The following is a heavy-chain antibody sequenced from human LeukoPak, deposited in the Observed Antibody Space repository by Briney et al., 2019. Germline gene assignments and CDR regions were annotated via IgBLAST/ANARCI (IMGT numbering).Heavy chain of an antibody. J-gene: IGHJ3*02. V-gene: IGHV4-61*02. CDR3: AREDPRGDYYDGSWDDAFDI. D-gene: IGHD3-22*01. CDR2: IYTSGST. CDR1: GGSISSGSYY. Sequence: PSQTLSLTCTVSGGSISSGSYYWSSIRQPAGKGLEWIGRIYTSGSTNYNPSLKSRVTISVDTSKNQFSLKLSSVTAADTAVYYCAREDPRGDYYDGSWDDAFDIWGQETMVTVSS.